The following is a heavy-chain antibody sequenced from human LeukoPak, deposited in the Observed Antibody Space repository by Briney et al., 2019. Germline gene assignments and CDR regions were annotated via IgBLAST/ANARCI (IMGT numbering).Heavy chain of an antibody. CDR2: INPSGGST. CDR1: GYTFTSYY. Sequence: ASVKVSCKASGYTFTSYYMHWVRQAPGQGLEWMGIINPSGGSTSYAQKFQGRVTMTKDMSTSTVYMELSSLRSEDTAVYYCARKYSNSGPFIDPWGQGTLVTVSS. V-gene: IGHV1-46*01. CDR3: ARKYSNSGPFIDP. D-gene: IGHD6-13*01. J-gene: IGHJ5*02.